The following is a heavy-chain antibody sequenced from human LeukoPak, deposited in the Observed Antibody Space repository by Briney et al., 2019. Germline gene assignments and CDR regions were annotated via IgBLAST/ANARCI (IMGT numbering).Heavy chain of an antibody. J-gene: IGHJ3*02. Sequence: PSETLSLTCTVSRGSLSSYYWSWIRQPPGKGLEWIGYIYYSGGTNYNPSLESRVTTSVDTSTNQFSLKLGSVTAADTAVYYCARRRFSYGDNDAFDIWGQGTMVTVSS. D-gene: IGHD5-18*01. CDR3: ARRRFSYGDNDAFDI. V-gene: IGHV4-59*08. CDR2: IYYSGGT. CDR1: RGSLSSYY.